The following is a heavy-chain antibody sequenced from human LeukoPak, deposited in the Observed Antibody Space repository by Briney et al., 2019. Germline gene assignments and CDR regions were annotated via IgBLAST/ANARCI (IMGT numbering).Heavy chain of an antibody. CDR3: AGDYGDPRDWFDP. CDR1: GGSIGTYY. V-gene: IGHV4-4*07. J-gene: IGHJ5*02. D-gene: IGHD4-17*01. Sequence: PAETLSLTCTVSGGSIGTYYWNWIRQSAGKGLEWIGRIYISGRTKYNPSLESRVTMSIDMTKKEISLKLRSVTAADTAIYYCAGDYGDPRDWFDPWGQGSLVTVSS. CDR2: IYISGRT.